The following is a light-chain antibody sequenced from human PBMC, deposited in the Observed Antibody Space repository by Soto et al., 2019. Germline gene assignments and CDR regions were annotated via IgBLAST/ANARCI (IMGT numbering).Light chain of an antibody. V-gene: IGKV1-8*01. CDR2: AAS. J-gene: IGKJ5*01. Sequence: AIRMTQSPSSLSASTGDRVTITCRANQGISTSLAWYQVKPGKAPKLLIYAASTLESGVPSRFSATVSGTEFSLTITSLQPEDFATYYCQQLFDSPITFGQGTRLEI. CDR3: QQLFDSPIT. CDR1: QGISTS.